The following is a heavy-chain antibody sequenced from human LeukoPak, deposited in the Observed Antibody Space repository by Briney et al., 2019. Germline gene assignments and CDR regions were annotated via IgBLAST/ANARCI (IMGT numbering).Heavy chain of an antibody. Sequence: PGESLRLSCAASGFTFSSYAMSWVRQAPGKGLEWVSAISGSGGSTYYADSVKGRFTISRDNSKNTLYLQMNSLRAEDTAVYYCAKDPSIAVARFYLGWGQGTLVTVSS. J-gene: IGHJ4*02. D-gene: IGHD6-19*01. V-gene: IGHV3-23*01. CDR2: ISGSGGST. CDR3: AKDPSIAVARFYLG. CDR1: GFTFSSYA.